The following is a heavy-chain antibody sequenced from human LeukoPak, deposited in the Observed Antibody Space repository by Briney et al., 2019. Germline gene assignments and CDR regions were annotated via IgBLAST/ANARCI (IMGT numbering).Heavy chain of an antibody. J-gene: IGHJ6*02. CDR2: ISAYNGNT. D-gene: IGHD1-7*01. CDR3: ARGRTGTNLHYYYGMDV. Sequence: GASVKVSCKASGYTFTGYGISWVRQAPGQGLEWMGWISAYNGNTNYAQKLQGRVTMTTDTSTSTAYMELRSLRSDDTAVYYCARGRTGTNLHYYYGMDVWGQGTTVTVSS. V-gene: IGHV1-18*01. CDR1: GYTFTGYG.